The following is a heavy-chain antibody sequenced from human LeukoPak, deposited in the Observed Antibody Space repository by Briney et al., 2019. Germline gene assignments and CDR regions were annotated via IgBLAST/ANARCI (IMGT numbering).Heavy chain of an antibody. Sequence: PGGSLRLSCAASGCTFSSYAMSWVRQAPGKGLEWVSAISCSGGSTYYADSVKGRFTFSRDTSKKSLYLQMNILRADAAAVYHCAKDLDTVVVPAAMESWGQRALVTASS. CDR2: ISCSGGST. J-gene: IGHJ4*02. V-gene: IGHV3-23*01. D-gene: IGHD2-2*03. CDR1: GCTFSSYA. CDR3: AKDLDTVVVPAAMES.